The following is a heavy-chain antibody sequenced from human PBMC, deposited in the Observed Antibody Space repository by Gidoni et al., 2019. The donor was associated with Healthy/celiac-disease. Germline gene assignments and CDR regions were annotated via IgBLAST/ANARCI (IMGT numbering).Heavy chain of an antibody. J-gene: IGHJ4*02. CDR3: ASDPIPYSSSWSLAYYFDY. V-gene: IGHV3-33*01. CDR1: GFTFSSYG. CDR2: IWYDGSNK. D-gene: IGHD6-13*01. Sequence: QVQLVESVGGVVQPGRSLRLSCAASGFTFSSYGMHWVRQAPGKGLEWVAVIWYDGSNKYYADSVKGRFTISRDNSKNTLYLQMNSLRAEDTAVYYCASDPIPYSSSWSLAYYFDYWGQGTLVTVSS.